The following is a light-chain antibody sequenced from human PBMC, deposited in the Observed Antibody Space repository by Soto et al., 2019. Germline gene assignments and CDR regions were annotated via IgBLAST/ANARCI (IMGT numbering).Light chain of an antibody. V-gene: IGKV3-15*01. CDR1: QRVGRN. Sequence: EIVVTQSPGILSVSPGDRATLSGRAIQRVGRNLAGYQQKPGQAPTLLIYAASTRATGLPARFSGSGSGTDFTLTISSLQSEDFAVYYCQEYSKWPLFTFGPGTRVDIK. CDR3: QEYSKWPLFT. J-gene: IGKJ3*01. CDR2: AAS.